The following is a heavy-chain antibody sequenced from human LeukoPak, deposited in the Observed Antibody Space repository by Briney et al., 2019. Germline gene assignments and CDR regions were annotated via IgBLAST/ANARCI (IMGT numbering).Heavy chain of an antibody. V-gene: IGHV4-59*01. CDR3: ARGSWQYCTGGSCYVNWFDP. Sequence: SETLSLTCTVSGGSISSYYWSWIRQPPGKGLEWIGDIYYSGRTNYNPSLRSRVTISVDTSKNQLSLILRSVTAADTAVYYCARGSWQYCTGGSCYVNWFDPWGQGTLVTVSS. CDR2: IYYSGRT. CDR1: GGSISSYY. J-gene: IGHJ5*02. D-gene: IGHD2-15*01.